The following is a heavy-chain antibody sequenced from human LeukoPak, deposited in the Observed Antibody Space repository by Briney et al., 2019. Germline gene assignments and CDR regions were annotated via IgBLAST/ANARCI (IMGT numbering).Heavy chain of an antibody. D-gene: IGHD2-2*01. Sequence: PSQTLSLTCAISGDSVSSNSAAWNWIRQSPSRGLEWLGRTYYRSKWYNDYAVSVKSRITINPDTSKNQFSLQLNSVTPEDTAVYYCARSSSIVVVPAVLLGHIDYWGQGTLVTVSS. CDR3: ARSSSIVVVPAVLLGHIDY. CDR1: GDSVSSNSAA. CDR2: TYYRSKWYN. J-gene: IGHJ4*02. V-gene: IGHV6-1*01.